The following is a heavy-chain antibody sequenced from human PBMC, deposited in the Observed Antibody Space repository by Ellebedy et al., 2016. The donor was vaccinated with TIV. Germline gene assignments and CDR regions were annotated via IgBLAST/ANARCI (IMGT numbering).Heavy chain of an antibody. Sequence: GESLKISCAASGFTFSSYAMHWVRQAPGKGLEWVAVISYDGSNKYYADSVKGRFTISRDNSKNTLYLQMNSLRAEDTAVYYCARDQSLGELDYWGQGTLVTVSS. V-gene: IGHV3-30*01. D-gene: IGHD3-16*01. CDR1: GFTFSSYA. J-gene: IGHJ4*02. CDR2: ISYDGSNK. CDR3: ARDQSLGELDY.